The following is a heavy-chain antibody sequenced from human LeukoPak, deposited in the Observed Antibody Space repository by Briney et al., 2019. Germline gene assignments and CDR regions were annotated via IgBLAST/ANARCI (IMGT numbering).Heavy chain of an antibody. CDR3: AKDQPRAVAGITPLAFDI. J-gene: IGHJ3*02. CDR1: GGSISSYY. D-gene: IGHD6-19*01. Sequence: SETLSLTCTVSGGSISSYYWSWIRQPPGKGLEWIGYIYYSGSTNYNPSLKSRVTISVDTSKNQFSLKLSSVTAADTAVYYCAKDQPRAVAGITPLAFDIWGQGTMVTVSS. CDR2: IYYSGST. V-gene: IGHV4-59*01.